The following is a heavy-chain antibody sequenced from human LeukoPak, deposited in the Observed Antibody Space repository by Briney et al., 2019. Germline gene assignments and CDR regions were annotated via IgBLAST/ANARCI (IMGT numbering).Heavy chain of an antibody. Sequence: GSVTVSCMASGYTFTGYYMHWVGQAPGQGREGMGWINPNSGGTNYAQKFERRVPITRDTYISTAYMELSRLRSDDTAVYFCARLVVVRGVPNWFDPWGQGTLVTVSS. CDR3: ARLVVVRGVPNWFDP. CDR1: GYTFTGYY. J-gene: IGHJ5*02. V-gene: IGHV1-2*02. CDR2: INPNSGGT. D-gene: IGHD3-10*01.